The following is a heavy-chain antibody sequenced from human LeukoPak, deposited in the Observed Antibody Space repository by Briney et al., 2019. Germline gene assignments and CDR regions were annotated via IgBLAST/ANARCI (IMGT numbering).Heavy chain of an antibody. Sequence: SETLSLTCAVYGGSFSGYYWGWIRQPPGKGLEWIGEINHSGSTNYNPSLKSRVTISVDTSKNQFSLKLSSVTAADTAVYYCASSCSGGSCYSSSPDYWGQGTLVTVSS. V-gene: IGHV4-34*01. J-gene: IGHJ4*02. CDR3: ASSCSGGSCYSSSPDY. CDR2: INHSGST. CDR1: GGSFSGYY. D-gene: IGHD2-15*01.